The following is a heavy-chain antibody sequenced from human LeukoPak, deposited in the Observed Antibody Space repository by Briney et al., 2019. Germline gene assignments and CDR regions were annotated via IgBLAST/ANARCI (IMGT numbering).Heavy chain of an antibody. J-gene: IGHJ4*02. Sequence: ASVKVSCKASGDTSSSYSFSWVRQAPGQGLEWVGGIIPFFGTAKYAQKFQGGITIATDESTSTAYMELSRLRSEDTAVYYCAIADHYYDSSGYQKFDYWGQGTLLTVSS. CDR2: IIPFFGTA. V-gene: IGHV1-69*05. CDR3: AIADHYYDSSGYQKFDY. CDR1: GDTSSSYS. D-gene: IGHD3-22*01.